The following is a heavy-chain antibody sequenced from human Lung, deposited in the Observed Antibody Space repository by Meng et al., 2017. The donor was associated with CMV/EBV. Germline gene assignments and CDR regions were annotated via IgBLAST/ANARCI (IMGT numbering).Heavy chain of an antibody. Sequence: SVXVSXXASGHSFTDYYIHWVRQPPGQGLEWMGWINPNSGGTNYAENFQGRVTMTRDTSISTASMELNRLRSEDTAVYYCARDRCRTVRGLFSYWGQGTXVTVSS. V-gene: IGHV1-2*02. D-gene: IGHD3-10*01. CDR2: INPNSGGT. J-gene: IGHJ4*02. CDR3: ARDRCRTVRGLFSY. CDR1: GHSFTDYY.